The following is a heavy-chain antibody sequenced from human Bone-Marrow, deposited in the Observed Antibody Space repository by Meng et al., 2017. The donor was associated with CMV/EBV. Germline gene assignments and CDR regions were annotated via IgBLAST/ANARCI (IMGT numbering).Heavy chain of an antibody. J-gene: IGHJ4*02. CDR2: VSYDESNK. Sequence: CAASGFTFSGYAMHWVRQAPGEGLEWVAVVSYDESNKYYADSVKSRFTISRDNSKNTLYLQMNSLRAEDTAVYYCARGQNNWNYALDYWGQGTLVTVSS. D-gene: IGHD1-7*01. CDR3: ARGQNNWNYALDY. V-gene: IGHV3-30-3*01. CDR1: GFTFSGYA.